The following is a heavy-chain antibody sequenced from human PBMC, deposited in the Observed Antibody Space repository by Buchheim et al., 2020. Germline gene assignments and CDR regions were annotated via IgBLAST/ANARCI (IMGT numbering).Heavy chain of an antibody. J-gene: IGHJ4*02. CDR2: ISASGGST. V-gene: IGHV3-23*01. CDR1: GFTFSIYS. D-gene: IGHD3-22*01. Sequence: EVQLLESGGGLVQPGGSLRLSCAASGFTFSIYSMTWVRQAPGKGLEWVSAISASGGSTHYADSVKGRFAISRDNSTNTLFLQMNSLRAEDTAAYYCAKVQDSASYYYYFDYWGQGAL. CDR3: AKVQDSASYYYYFDY.